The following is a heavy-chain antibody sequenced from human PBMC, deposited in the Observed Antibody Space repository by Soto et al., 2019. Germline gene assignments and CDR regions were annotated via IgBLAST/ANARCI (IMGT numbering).Heavy chain of an antibody. Sequence: EVQLLESGGGLVQPGGSLRLSCATSGFTFSSYAMTWVRQAPGKGLEWVSGISASGGRTYYADSVKGRFTISRDNSKNTLYLQMNSLRAEDTAIYYCAKPRQIGRVYRYMDVWGKGTTVAVSS. CDR3: AKPRQIGRVYRYMDV. D-gene: IGHD1-1*01. V-gene: IGHV3-23*01. J-gene: IGHJ6*03. CDR1: GFTFSSYA. CDR2: ISASGGRT.